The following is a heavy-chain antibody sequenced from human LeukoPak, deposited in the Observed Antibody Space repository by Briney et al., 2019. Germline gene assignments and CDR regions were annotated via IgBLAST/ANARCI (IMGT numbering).Heavy chain of an antibody. CDR1: GGSISSYY. J-gene: IGHJ4*02. V-gene: IGHV4-59*01. Sequence: SETLSLTCTVSGGSISSYYWSWIRQPPGKGLEWIGYIYYSGSTNYNPSLKSRVTISVDTSKNQFSLKLSSVTAADTAVYYCARAHCSGGSCYPDYWGQGILVTVSS. CDR3: ARAHCSGGSCYPDY. D-gene: IGHD2-15*01. CDR2: IYYSGST.